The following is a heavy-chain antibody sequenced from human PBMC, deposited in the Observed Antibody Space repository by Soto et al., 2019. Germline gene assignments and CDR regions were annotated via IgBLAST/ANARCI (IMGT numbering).Heavy chain of an antibody. CDR1: GFTFSNCA. J-gene: IGHJ4*02. CDR2: ISGTGRST. CDR3: AKGNTSGWYFFDY. V-gene: IGHV3-23*01. Sequence: EVQVWESGGGLVQPGGSLRLSREASGFTFSNCAMSWVRQAPGKGLEWVSGISGTGRSTFYADSVNDRFTISRDNSKNIVYLQMNSLRAEDTAVYYCAKGNTSGWYFFDYWGQGTLVTVSS. D-gene: IGHD6-19*01.